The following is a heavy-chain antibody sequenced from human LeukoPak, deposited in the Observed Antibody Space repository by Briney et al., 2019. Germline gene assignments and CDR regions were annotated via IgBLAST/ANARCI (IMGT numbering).Heavy chain of an antibody. V-gene: IGHV3-23*01. D-gene: IGHD2-8*01. J-gene: IGHJ4*02. CDR1: GFTFSSYA. CDR2: ISGSGGST. Sequence: GGSLRLSCAASGFTFSSYAMSWVRQAPGKGLEWVSAISGSGGSTYYADSVKGRFTISRDNSKNTLYLQMNSLRAEDTAIYYCATVGTTRVYYFDYWGQGTLVTVSS. CDR3: ATVGTTRVYYFDY.